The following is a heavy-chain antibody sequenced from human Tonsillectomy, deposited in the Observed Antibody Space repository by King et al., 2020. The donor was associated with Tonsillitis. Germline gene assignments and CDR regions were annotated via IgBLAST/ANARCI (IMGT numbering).Heavy chain of an antibody. Sequence: VQLVESGGGVVQPGRSLRLSCAASGFTFSSYPMHWVRQAPGRGLEWVAVILDDGSNEHYVDSVKGRFTISRDNSKNTLYLQMNSLRAEDTAVYYCAKDDSYGGLDYWGQGTLVTVSS. J-gene: IGHJ4*02. CDR3: AKDDSYGGLDY. D-gene: IGHD2-15*01. CDR2: ILDDGSNE. V-gene: IGHV3-30*04. CDR1: GFTFSSYP.